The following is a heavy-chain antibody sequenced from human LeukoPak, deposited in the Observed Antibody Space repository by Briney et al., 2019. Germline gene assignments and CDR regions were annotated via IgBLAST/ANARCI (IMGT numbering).Heavy chain of an antibody. D-gene: IGHD2-2*01. CDR2: ISSSSSYI. J-gene: IGHJ4*02. CDR1: GFIFSSYA. V-gene: IGHV3-21*01. Sequence: GGSLRLSCAASGFIFSSYAMSWVRQAPGKGLEWVSSISSSSSYIYYADSVKGRFTISRDNAKNSLYLQMNSLRAEDTAVYYCAPGDCSSTSCSLGGQGTLVTVSS. CDR3: APGDCSSTSCSL.